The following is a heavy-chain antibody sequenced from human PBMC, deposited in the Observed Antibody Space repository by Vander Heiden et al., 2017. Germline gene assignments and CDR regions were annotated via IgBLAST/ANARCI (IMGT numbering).Heavy chain of an antibody. D-gene: IGHD3-22*01. CDR3: VGNYYDSRGYYFIDS. V-gene: IGHV4-4*07. CDR1: GGSMGNYS. J-gene: IGHJ4*02. CDR2: IYTGGST. Sequence: QVQLQESGPGLVRPSETLSLTCAVSGGSMGNYSWTWPRQPAGKALEWLGRIYTGGSTNYNPSLKSRVTMSVATSKNQFSLKLTSVTAADTAVYYCVGNYYDSRGYYFIDSWGQGTLVTVS.